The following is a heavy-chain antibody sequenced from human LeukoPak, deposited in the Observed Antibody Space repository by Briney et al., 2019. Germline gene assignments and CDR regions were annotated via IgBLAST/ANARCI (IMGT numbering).Heavy chain of an antibody. D-gene: IGHD1-26*01. Sequence: GASVKVSCKASGYTFTSYDINWVRQATGQGLEWMGWMSPNSGNTGYAQKFQGRVTMTTDTSTSTAYMELRSLRSDDTAVYYCAHTLNSGSYAAVDYWGQGTLVTVSS. CDR3: AHTLNSGSYAAVDY. CDR2: MSPNSGNT. CDR1: GYTFTSYD. V-gene: IGHV1-8*01. J-gene: IGHJ4*02.